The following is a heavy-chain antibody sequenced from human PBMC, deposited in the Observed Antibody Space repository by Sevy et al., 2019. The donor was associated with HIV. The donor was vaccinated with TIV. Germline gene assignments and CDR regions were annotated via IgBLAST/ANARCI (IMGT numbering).Heavy chain of an antibody. Sequence: GGSLRLSCAASGFTFNIYWMGWVRQAPGKGLEWVAKIKQDGSDKYYVGSVKGRFTISRDNAKRSQYLQMTNLRAEDTAAYDCARGSTEDYATSGYSAWGQGTLVTVSS. CDR1: GFTFNIYW. CDR3: ARGSTEDYATSGYSA. J-gene: IGHJ5*02. V-gene: IGHV3-7*01. D-gene: IGHD3-22*01. CDR2: IKQDGSDK.